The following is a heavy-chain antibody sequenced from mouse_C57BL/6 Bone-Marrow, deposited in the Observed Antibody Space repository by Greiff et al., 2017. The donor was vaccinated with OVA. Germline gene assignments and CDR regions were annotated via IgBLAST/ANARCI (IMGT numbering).Heavy chain of an antibody. D-gene: IGHD1-1*01. CDR2: IYPRSGNT. Sequence: QVQLQQSGAELARPGASVKLSCKASGYTFTSYGISWVKQRTGQGLEWIGEIYPRSGNTYYNEKFKGQATLTADKSSSTAYMELRSLTSEDSAVYFCARASTTVVADWYFDVWGTGTTGTVSS. J-gene: IGHJ1*03. V-gene: IGHV1-81*01. CDR1: GYTFTSYG. CDR3: ARASTTVVADWYFDV.